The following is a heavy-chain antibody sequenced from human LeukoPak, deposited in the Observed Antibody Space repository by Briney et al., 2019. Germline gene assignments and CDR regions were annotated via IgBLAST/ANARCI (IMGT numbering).Heavy chain of an antibody. CDR1: AGSISSYY. J-gene: IGHJ6*02. CDR3: ARGLDIVATETDYYYYNGMDV. Sequence: PSETLSLTCTVAAGSISSYYWSWHRQPQGKGLEWIGYTYYMVRTNYNPSLKSRVTISVDTSKPQISLKLSPVTAGDTAVYYCARGLDIVATETDYYYYNGMDVWGQGTTVTVSS. CDR2: TYYMVRT. D-gene: IGHD5-12*01. V-gene: IGHV4-59*01.